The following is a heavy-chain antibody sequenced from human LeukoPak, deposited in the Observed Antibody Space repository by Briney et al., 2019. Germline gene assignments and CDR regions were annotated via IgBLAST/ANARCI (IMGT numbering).Heavy chain of an antibody. V-gene: IGHV1-2*02. D-gene: IGHD2-15*01. CDR2: INPNSGGT. J-gene: IGHJ4*02. CDR3: ARLKVVVAATWESQHFDY. Sequence: ASVKVSCKASGYTFTGYYMHWGRQAPGQGLEWMGWINPNSGGTNYAQKFHVRVTMTRDTSITTTYMDLSRLRSDGTAVYYCARLKVVVAATWESQHFDYWGQGTLVTVSS. CDR1: GYTFTGYY.